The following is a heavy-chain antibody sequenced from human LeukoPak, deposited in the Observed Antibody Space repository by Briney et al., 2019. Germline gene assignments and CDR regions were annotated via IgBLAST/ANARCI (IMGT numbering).Heavy chain of an antibody. CDR3: VKDEDN. J-gene: IGHJ4*02. CDR1: GFTFSNFA. D-gene: IGHD2-15*01. V-gene: IGHV3-23*01. Sequence: GGSLRLSCAASGFTFSNFAMSWVRQVPGKGLDWVSGINESGDGTFYADSVKGRFTISRDNSKNTVYLHMNSLRAEDTAVYYCVKDEDNWGQGTLVTVSS. CDR2: INESGDGT.